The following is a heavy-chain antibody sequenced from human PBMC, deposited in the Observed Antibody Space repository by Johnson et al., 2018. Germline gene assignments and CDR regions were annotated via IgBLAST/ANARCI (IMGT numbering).Heavy chain of an antibody. CDR3: AKSLVQGRAIFGVATGYYMDV. V-gene: IGHV3-23*01. CDR2: ISDSGGST. D-gene: IGHD3-3*01. Sequence: VQLQESGGGLVQPGGSLRLSCAASGFTFSNSAMSWVRQAPGKGLEWVSGISDSGGSTDYAGSVRGRFPDSRDNSKNTLYLQMNSLRAEDTAVYYCAKSLVQGRAIFGVATGYYMDVWGKGTTVTVSS. CDR1: GFTFSNSA. J-gene: IGHJ6*03.